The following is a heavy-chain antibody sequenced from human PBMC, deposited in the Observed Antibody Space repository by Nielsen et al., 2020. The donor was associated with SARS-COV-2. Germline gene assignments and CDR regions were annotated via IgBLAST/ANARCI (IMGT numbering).Heavy chain of an antibody. CDR2: IYHSGST. CDR1: GGSISSGGYS. CDR3: ARVIEGAIGLGWFDP. J-gene: IGHJ5*02. D-gene: IGHD1-26*01. Sequence: SETLSLTCAVSGGSISSGGYSWSWIRQPPGKGLEWIGYIYHSGSTYYNPSLKSRVTISVDRSKNRFSLKLSSVTAADTAVYYCARVIEGAIGLGWFDPWGQGTLVTVSS. V-gene: IGHV4-30-2*01.